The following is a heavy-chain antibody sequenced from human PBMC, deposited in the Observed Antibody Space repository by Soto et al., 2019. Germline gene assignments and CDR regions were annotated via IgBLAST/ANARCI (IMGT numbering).Heavy chain of an antibody. Sequence: TSETLSLTCTVSGGSISSGGYYWSWIRQHPGKGLEWIGYIYYSGSTYYNPSLKSRVTISVDTSKNQFSLKLSSVTAADTAVYYCARVPSPFDYYYAMDVWGHGTTVTVSS. CDR1: GGSISSGGYY. V-gene: IGHV4-31*03. J-gene: IGHJ6*02. D-gene: IGHD3-16*01. CDR2: IYYSGST. CDR3: ARVPSPFDYYYAMDV.